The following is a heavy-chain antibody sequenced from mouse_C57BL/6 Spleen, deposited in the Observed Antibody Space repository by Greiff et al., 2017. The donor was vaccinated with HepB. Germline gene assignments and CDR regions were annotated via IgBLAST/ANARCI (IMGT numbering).Heavy chain of an antibody. V-gene: IGHV3-6*01. CDR3: ARAWGNYGGAMDY. CDR1: GYSITSGYY. CDR2: ISYDGSN. D-gene: IGHD2-1*01. Sequence: EVKLVESGPGLVKPSQSLSLTCSVTGYSITSGYYWNWIRQFPGNKLEWMGYISYDGSNNYNPSLKNRISITRDTSKNQFFLKLNSVTTEDTATYYCARAWGNYGGAMDYWGQGTSVTVSS. J-gene: IGHJ4*01.